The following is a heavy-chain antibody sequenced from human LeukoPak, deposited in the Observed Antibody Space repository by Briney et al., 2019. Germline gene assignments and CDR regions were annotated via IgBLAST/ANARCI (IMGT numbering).Heavy chain of an antibody. D-gene: IGHD6-19*01. CDR1: GFTFSSYA. CDR2: ISSSGDGT. CDR3: AKNKAGTRAIEY. J-gene: IGHJ4*02. V-gene: IGHV3-23*01. Sequence: GGSLRLSCAASGFTFSSYAMSWARQAPGKGLEWVSAISSSGDGTYYADSVKGRFTISRDNSETTLYLQMNSLRAEETAVYYCAKNKAGTRAIEYWGQGTMVTVSS.